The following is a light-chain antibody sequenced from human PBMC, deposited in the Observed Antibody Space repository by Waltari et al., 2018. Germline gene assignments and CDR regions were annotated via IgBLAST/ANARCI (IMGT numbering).Light chain of an antibody. CDR1: RSDIGSFNL. Sequence: QSALTQPASVSGSPGQSITISCTGTRSDIGSFNLVSWYQQHPGKAPKLLIYEVDKRPSGVSDRFSGSKSGNTASLTISGLQAEDETDYYSYSYAGASTYVFGTGTKVTVL. CDR2: EVD. J-gene: IGLJ1*01. CDR3: YSYAGASTYV. V-gene: IGLV2-23*02.